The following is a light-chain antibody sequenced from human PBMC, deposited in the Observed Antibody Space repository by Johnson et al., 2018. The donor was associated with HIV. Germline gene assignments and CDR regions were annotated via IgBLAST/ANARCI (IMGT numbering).Light chain of an antibody. J-gene: IGLJ1*01. CDR2: DNH. V-gene: IGLV1-51*01. CDR1: NSNFGNYY. CDR3: GTWDSSLSAGIYV. Sequence: QSVLTQPPSVSAAPGQKVTISCSGNNSNFGNYYLSWYQHLPGTAPKLLIYDNHKRPSGIPDRFSGSKSGTSATLGITGLQTGDEADYYCGTWDSSLSAGIYVVGTGTKVTVL.